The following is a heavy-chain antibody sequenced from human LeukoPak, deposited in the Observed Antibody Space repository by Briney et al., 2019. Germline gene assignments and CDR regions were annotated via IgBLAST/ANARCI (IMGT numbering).Heavy chain of an antibody. V-gene: IGHV4-59*08. Sequence: SETLSLTCTVSGGSISSYYWSWIRQPPGKGLEWTGYIYYSGSTNYNPSLKSRVTISVDTSKNQFSLKLSSVTAADTAVYYCARLGGIVDIWGQGTMVTVSS. D-gene: IGHD2-15*01. J-gene: IGHJ3*02. CDR2: IYYSGST. CDR3: ARLGGIVDI. CDR1: GGSISSYY.